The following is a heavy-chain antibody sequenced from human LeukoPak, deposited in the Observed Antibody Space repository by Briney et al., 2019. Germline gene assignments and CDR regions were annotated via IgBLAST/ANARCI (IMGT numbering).Heavy chain of an antibody. Sequence: GGSLRLSCAASEFTFSDYYMSWIRQAPGKGLEWVSYVSYSGDTIYYADSVKGRFTVSRDNAKNSLYLQMNSLRAEDTAVYYCARLGIIAAAGSNDYWGQGTLVTVSS. D-gene: IGHD6-13*01. CDR3: ARLGIIAAAGSNDY. V-gene: IGHV3-11*01. J-gene: IGHJ4*02. CDR2: VSYSGDTI. CDR1: EFTFSDYY.